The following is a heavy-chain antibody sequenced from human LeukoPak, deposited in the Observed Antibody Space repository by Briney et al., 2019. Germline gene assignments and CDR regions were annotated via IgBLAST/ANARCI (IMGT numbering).Heavy chain of an antibody. Sequence: ASVKVSCKASGYTFTSYGISWVRQAPGQGLEWMGWINPNSGGTNYAQKFQGRVTMTRDTSISTAYMELSRLRSDDTAVYYCASHADSRDAFDIWGQGTMVTVSS. D-gene: IGHD3-22*01. J-gene: IGHJ3*02. CDR2: INPNSGGT. V-gene: IGHV1-2*02. CDR3: ASHADSRDAFDI. CDR1: GYTFTSYG.